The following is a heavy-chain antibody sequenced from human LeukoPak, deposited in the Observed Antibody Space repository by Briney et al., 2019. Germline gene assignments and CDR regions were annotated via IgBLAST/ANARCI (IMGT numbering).Heavy chain of an antibody. V-gene: IGHV4-39*01. CDR2: IFYSGST. J-gene: IGHJ5*02. Sequence: PSETLSLTCTVSGGSISSSSYYWGWIRQPPGKGLEWIGSIFYSGSTYYNPSLESRVTISVDTSKNQLSLKLTSVTAADTAVYYCARLVLDVWGSYRFDPWGQGTLVTVSS. CDR3: ARLVLDVWGSYRFDP. D-gene: IGHD3-16*02. CDR1: GGSISSSSYY.